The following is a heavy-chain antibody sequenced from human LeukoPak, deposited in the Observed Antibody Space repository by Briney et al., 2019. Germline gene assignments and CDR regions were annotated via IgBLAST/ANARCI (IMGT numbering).Heavy chain of an antibody. D-gene: IGHD6-19*01. J-gene: IGHJ4*02. CDR3: ARINSSGWYLFDN. CDR1: GASISNYY. Sequence: SETLSLTCSVPGASISNYYWSWIRQPAGKGLEWIGRIYSSGSANYNSSLKSRVTMSVDASKNQFSLKLSSVTAAGTAVYYCARINSSGWYLFDNWGQGTLVTVSS. CDR2: IYSSGSA. V-gene: IGHV4-4*07.